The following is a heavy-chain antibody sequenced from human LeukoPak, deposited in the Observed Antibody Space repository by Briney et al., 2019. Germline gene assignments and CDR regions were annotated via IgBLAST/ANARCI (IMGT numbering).Heavy chain of an antibody. Sequence: PGGSLRLSCVTSGFTFTSVSMSWVRQAPGKGLEWVAFIGHVAGDIFYGDSARGRFNISRDDAKGSVYLQMNSLRVDDTAVYFCARDPYTGSMFDYWGHGTLVTVSS. CDR2: IGHVAGDI. V-gene: IGHV3-21*01. J-gene: IGHJ4*01. CDR1: GFTFTSVS. CDR3: ARDPYTGSMFDY. D-gene: IGHD1-1*01.